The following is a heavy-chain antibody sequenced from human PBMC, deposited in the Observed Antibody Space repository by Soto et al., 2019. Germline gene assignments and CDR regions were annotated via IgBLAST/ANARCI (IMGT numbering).Heavy chain of an antibody. CDR2: IHTAKGNT. J-gene: IGHJ5*02. Sequence: ASVKVSCKASGYTFTNNVIHWLRQAPGPTLEWMGWIHTAKGNTKYSQQFEARVTLTRDTAASTAYMELNSLRTDVTAVYYCARDPIWTYTWNYARLNYLDPWGQGTLVTVSS. D-gene: IGHD1-7*01. V-gene: IGHV1-3*04. CDR1: GYTFTNNV. CDR3: ARDPIWTYTWNYARLNYLDP.